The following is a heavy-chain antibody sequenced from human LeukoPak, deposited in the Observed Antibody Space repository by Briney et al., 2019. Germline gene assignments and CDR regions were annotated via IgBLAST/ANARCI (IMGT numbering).Heavy chain of an antibody. CDR3: ARHALPTYSSGWYFPVWGMDV. V-gene: IGHV4-39*01. CDR1: GGSISSSSYY. J-gene: IGHJ6*02. D-gene: IGHD6-19*01. Sequence: SETLSLTCTVSGGSISSSSYYWGWIRQPPGKGLEWIGSIYYTGSTYYNPSLKSRVTISVDTSKNQFSLKLSSVTAADTAVYYCARHALPTYSSGWYFPVWGMDVWGQGTTVTVSS. CDR2: IYYTGST.